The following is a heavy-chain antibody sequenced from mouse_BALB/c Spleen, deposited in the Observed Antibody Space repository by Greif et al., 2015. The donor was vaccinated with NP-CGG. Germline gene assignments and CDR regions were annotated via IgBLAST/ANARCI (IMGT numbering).Heavy chain of an antibody. CDR2: IWRGGST. D-gene: IGHD2-14*01. V-gene: IGHV2-5-1*01. CDR1: GFSLTSYG. CDR3: AKRYDWYFDV. J-gene: IGHJ1*01. Sequence: VQVVESGPSLVQPPQSLSITCTVSGFSLTSYGVHWVRQSPGKGLEWLGVIWRGGSTDYNAAFMSRLSITKDNSKSQVFFKMNSLQADDTAIYYCAKRYDWYFDVWGAGTTVTVSS.